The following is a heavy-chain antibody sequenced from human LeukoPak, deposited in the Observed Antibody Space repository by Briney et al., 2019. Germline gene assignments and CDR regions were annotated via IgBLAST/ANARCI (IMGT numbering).Heavy chain of an antibody. J-gene: IGHJ4*02. D-gene: IGHD3-10*01. V-gene: IGHV3-49*04. Sequence: GGSLRLSCRHPGFTPGDYATSWVCQAPQKGLGCVGFIRRRPYGGTTIQSESVKGGVTISRDDSASGACQQMNSLKTEDTAVYYCTRCPLNTMDRGVPYFLDCWGEGTLVTVSS. CDR2: IRRRPYGGTT. CDR3: TRCPLNTMDRGVPYFLDC. CDR1: GFTPGDYA.